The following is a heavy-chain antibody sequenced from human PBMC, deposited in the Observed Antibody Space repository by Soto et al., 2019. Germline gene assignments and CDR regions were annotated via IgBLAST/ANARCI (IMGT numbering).Heavy chain of an antibody. CDR1: GYSFTSYW. Sequence: GESLKISCKGSGYSFTSYWIGWVRQMPGKGLEWMGIIYPGDSETRYSPSFQGQVTISADKSISTAYLQWSSLKASDTAVYYCARDREYSSSSYYYYYGMDVWGQGTTVTVSS. CDR3: ARDREYSSSSYYYYYGMDV. J-gene: IGHJ6*02. CDR2: IYPGDSET. V-gene: IGHV5-51*01. D-gene: IGHD6-6*01.